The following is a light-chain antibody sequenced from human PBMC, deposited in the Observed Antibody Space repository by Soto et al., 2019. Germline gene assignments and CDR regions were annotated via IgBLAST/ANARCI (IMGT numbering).Light chain of an antibody. J-gene: IGLJ2*01. CDR1: SSDVGAYNY. Sequence: QSVLTQPPSASGFPGQSVTISCTGTSSDVGAYNYVSWYQQRPGKAPKLIIYEVTKRPSGVPDRVFGSKSGNTASLTVSGLQTEDEADYYCCSYAGRSTWDVVFGGGTKLTVL. V-gene: IGLV2-8*01. CDR2: EVT. CDR3: CSYAGRSTWDVV.